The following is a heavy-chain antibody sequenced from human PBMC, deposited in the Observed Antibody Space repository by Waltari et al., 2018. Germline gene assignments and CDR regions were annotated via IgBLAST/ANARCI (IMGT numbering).Heavy chain of an antibody. Sequence: QVQLQESGPGLVKPSGTLSLTCAVSGGSISTSNWWSWVRQPPGKGLEWIGEIFHSGSTKYNPALKSRVIISVDKSKNQFSLELSSVTAADTAVYYCARRNYYDSSGYYGYWGQGTLVTVSS. CDR2: IFHSGST. D-gene: IGHD3-22*01. J-gene: IGHJ4*02. CDR1: GGSISTSNW. V-gene: IGHV4-4*02. CDR3: ARRNYYDSSGYYGY.